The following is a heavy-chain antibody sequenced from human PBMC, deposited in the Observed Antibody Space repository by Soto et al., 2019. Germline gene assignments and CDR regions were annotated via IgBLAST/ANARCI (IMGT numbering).Heavy chain of an antibody. V-gene: IGHV3-23*01. Sequence: GGSLRLSCAASGFTFSSYAMSWVRQAPGKGLEWGSAISGSGGSTYYADSVKGRFTISRDNSKNTLYLQMNSLRAEDTAVYYCAKASTVYDSSGYYYFDYWGQGTLVTVSS. J-gene: IGHJ4*02. CDR3: AKASTVYDSSGYYYFDY. CDR2: ISGSGGST. CDR1: GFTFSSYA. D-gene: IGHD3-22*01.